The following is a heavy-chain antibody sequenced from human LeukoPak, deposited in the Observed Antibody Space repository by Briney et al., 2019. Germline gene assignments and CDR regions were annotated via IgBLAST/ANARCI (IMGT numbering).Heavy chain of an antibody. D-gene: IGHD2-15*01. CDR2: IRYDGSNK. Sequence: PGGSLRLSCAASGFTFSSYGMHWVRQAPGKGLEWVAFIRYDGSNKYYADSVKGRFTISRDNSKNTLYLQMNSLRAEDTAVYYCAREPCSGGSCSQSWGQGTLVTVSS. V-gene: IGHV3-30*02. CDR3: AREPCSGGSCSQS. CDR1: GFTFSSYG. J-gene: IGHJ5*02.